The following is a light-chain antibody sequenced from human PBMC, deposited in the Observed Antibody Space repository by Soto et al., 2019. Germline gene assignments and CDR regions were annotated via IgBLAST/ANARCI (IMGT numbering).Light chain of an antibody. Sequence: QSALTQPASVSGSPGQSITISCTGTSSDVGGYNYVSWYQQHPGKAPKLMIYEVSNRPSGVSNRFSGSKSGNTASLTISGIQAEDEADYYCSSYTSSVEVFGTGTKVTVL. CDR1: SSDVGGYNY. J-gene: IGLJ1*01. CDR3: SSYTSSVEV. V-gene: IGLV2-14*01. CDR2: EVS.